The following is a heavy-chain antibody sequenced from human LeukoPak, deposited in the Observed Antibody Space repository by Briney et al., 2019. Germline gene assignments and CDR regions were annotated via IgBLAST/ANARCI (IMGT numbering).Heavy chain of an antibody. Sequence: GRSLRLSCAASGFTFSSYAMHWVRQAPGKGLEWVAVISYDRSNKYYADSVKGRFTISRDNSKNTLYLQMNSLRAEDTAVYYCARAQGTWELRHGMDVWGQGTTVTVSS. CDR1: GFTFSSYA. V-gene: IGHV3-30-3*01. CDR3: ARAQGTWELRHGMDV. CDR2: ISYDRSNK. D-gene: IGHD1-26*01. J-gene: IGHJ6*02.